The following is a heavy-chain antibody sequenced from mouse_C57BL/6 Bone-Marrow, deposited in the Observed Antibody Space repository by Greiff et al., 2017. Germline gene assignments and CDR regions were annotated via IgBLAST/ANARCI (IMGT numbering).Heavy chain of an antibody. CDR3: ASYDDDEHHDY. Sequence: QVQLQQSGPELVKPGASVKISCKASGYAFSSSWMNWVKQRPGKGLEWIGRIYPGDGDTNYNGKFKGKATLTADKSSSPAYMQLSSLTSEDSAVYFCASYDDDEHHDYWGQGTTLTVSS. D-gene: IGHD2-4*01. CDR1: GYAFSSSW. CDR2: IYPGDGDT. J-gene: IGHJ2*01. V-gene: IGHV1-82*01.